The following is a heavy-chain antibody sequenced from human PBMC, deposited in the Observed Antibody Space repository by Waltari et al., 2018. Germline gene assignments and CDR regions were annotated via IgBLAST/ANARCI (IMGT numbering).Heavy chain of an antibody. D-gene: IGHD3-9*01. CDR2: ICWNDGK. CDR1: GFSLSTSGVG. J-gene: IGHJ4*02. Sequence: QITLKESGPTLVKPTQTLTLTCTFSGFSLSTSGVGVGWIRQPPGKDLEWLALICWNDGKRYSPSLKSRLTITKDTAKNHVVLTMTNMDPVDTATYCCAHLRYTAPFDYWGQGTLVTVSS. CDR3: AHLRYTAPFDY. V-gene: IGHV2-5*01.